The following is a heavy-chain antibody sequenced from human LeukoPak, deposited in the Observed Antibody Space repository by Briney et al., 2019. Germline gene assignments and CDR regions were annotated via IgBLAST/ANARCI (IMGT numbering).Heavy chain of an antibody. Sequence: SETLSLTCTVSGGSISTYYWTWLRQPAGKGLEWIGRIYTSGSTNYNPSLTSRVTMSVDTSKIQFSLKLSSVTTADTAVYYCARSRYYYDSSGYNNWFDPWGQGTLVTVSS. CDR3: ARSRYYYDSSGYNNWFDP. CDR2: IYTSGST. CDR1: GGSISTYY. V-gene: IGHV4-4*07. D-gene: IGHD3-22*01. J-gene: IGHJ5*02.